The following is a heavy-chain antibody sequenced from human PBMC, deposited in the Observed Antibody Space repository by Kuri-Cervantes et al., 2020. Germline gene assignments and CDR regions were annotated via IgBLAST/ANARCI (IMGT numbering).Heavy chain of an antibody. D-gene: IGHD3-22*01. CDR1: GGSISSGDYY. V-gene: IGHV4-39*07. CDR3: ARDYYYDSSGYYYGSPFDY. J-gene: IGHJ4*02. Sequence: SETLSLTCTVSGGSISSGDYYWGWIRQPPGKGLEWIGSIYYSGSTYYNPSLKSRVTMSVDASKNQFSLKLSSVTAADTAVYYCARDYYYDSSGYYYGSPFDYWGQGTLVTVSS. CDR2: IYYSGST.